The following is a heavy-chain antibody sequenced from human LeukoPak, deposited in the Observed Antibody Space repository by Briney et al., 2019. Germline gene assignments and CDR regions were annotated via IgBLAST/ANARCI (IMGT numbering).Heavy chain of an antibody. V-gene: IGHV4-39*01. J-gene: IGHJ4*02. Sequence: PSETLSLTCTVSGGSNSNNFYYWPWIRQPPGKGLEWIGSIYYSGSTYYNPSLKSRVTISVDTSKNQFSLKLSSVTAVDTAVYYCARQENSYGWGGDYWGQGTLVTVSS. CDR3: ARQENSYGWGGDY. D-gene: IGHD5-18*01. CDR2: IYYSGST. CDR1: GGSNSNNFYY.